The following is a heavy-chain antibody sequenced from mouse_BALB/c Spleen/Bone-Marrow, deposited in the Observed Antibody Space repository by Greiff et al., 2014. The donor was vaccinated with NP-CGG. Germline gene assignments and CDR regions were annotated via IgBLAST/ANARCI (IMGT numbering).Heavy chain of an antibody. CDR2: IYPGNVNT. V-gene: IGHV1S56*01. D-gene: IGHD2-3*01. Sequence: QVQLQQPGPELVKPGASVRISCKASGYTFTSYYIHWVKQRPGQGLEWIEWIYPGNVNTKYNEKFKGKATLTADKSSSTAYMQLSSLTSEDSAVYFCASYDGSYFDVRGAGTTVTVSS. CDR1: GYTFTSYY. CDR3: ASYDGSYFDV. J-gene: IGHJ1*01.